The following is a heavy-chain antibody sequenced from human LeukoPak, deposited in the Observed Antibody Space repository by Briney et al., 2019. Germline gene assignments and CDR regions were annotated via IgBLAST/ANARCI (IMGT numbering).Heavy chain of an antibody. Sequence: PPETLSLTCIVSGHSISRYYWSCIRQPPGKGLEWIGYIFHSGNTNYNPSLKSRVTMSIDTSKNQFSLRLSSVTAPDTAVYYCARQAYTIGAYYFDYWGPGTLVSVSS. V-gene: IGHV4-59*08. D-gene: IGHD1-26*01. J-gene: IGHJ4*02. CDR2: IFHSGNT. CDR1: GHSISRYY. CDR3: ARQAYTIGAYYFDY.